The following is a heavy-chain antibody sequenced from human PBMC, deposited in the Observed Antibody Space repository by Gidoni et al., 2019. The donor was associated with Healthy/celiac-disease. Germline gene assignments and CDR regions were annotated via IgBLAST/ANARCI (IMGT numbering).Heavy chain of an antibody. CDR1: GFTFSSYW. CDR2: IKQDGSEK. Sequence: EVQLVESGGGLVQPGGSLRLSCAASGFTFSSYWMSWVRQAPGKGLEWVANIKQDGSEKYYVDSVKGRFTISRDNAKNSLYLQMNSLRAEDTAVYYCARDNSYYYGSGSYYHWGQGTLVTVSS. CDR3: ARDNSYYYGSGSYYH. D-gene: IGHD3-10*01. J-gene: IGHJ4*02. V-gene: IGHV3-7*03.